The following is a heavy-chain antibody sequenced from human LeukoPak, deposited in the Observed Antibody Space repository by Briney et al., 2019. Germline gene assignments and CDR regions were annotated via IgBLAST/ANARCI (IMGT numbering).Heavy chain of an antibody. CDR3: ARERDIVVVPAPRYYYYYYMDV. Sequence: SETLSLTCTVSGYSISSGFYWGWIRQPPGKGLEWIGSIYHRGSTYYNPSLKSRVTISLDTSKNQFSLKLGSVTAADTAVYYCARERDIVVVPAPRYYYYYYMDVWGKGTTVTISS. D-gene: IGHD2-2*01. J-gene: IGHJ6*03. CDR1: GYSISSGFY. V-gene: IGHV4-38-2*02. CDR2: IYHRGST.